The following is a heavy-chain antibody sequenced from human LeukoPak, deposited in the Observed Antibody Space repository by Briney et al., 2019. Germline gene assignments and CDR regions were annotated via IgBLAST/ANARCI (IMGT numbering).Heavy chain of an antibody. CDR2: ISGSGGST. Sequence: GGSLRLSCAAFRITFSNYGMSWVRQAPGKGLEWVSAISGSGGSTYYADSVKGRFTISRDNSKNTLYLQMNSLRAEDTAVYYCAKQRLAYGDYAAMNYWGQGTLVTVPS. V-gene: IGHV3-23*01. CDR3: AKQRLAYGDYAAMNY. J-gene: IGHJ4*02. D-gene: IGHD4-17*01. CDR1: RITFSNYG.